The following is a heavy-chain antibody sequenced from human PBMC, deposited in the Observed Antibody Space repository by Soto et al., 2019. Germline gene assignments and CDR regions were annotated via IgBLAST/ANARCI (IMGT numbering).Heavy chain of an antibody. CDR2: ISASNGDT. D-gene: IGHD3-10*01. CDR3: ARMVRGSKIDYYYYMDV. V-gene: IGHV1-18*04. CDR1: GYTFTNHG. J-gene: IGHJ6*03. Sequence: QVELVQSGVEVKKPGASVKVSCKASGYTFTNHGLSWVRQAPGQGLEWMGWISASNGDTNYAQKFLGRVTVTTDTSTREGYMELRSLKSEDTAVYYCARMVRGSKIDYYYYMDVWGKGTTVTVSS.